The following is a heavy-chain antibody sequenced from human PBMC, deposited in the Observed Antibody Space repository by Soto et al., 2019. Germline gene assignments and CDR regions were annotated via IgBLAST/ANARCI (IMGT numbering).Heavy chain of an antibody. D-gene: IGHD3-3*01. Sequence: SGGSLRLSCAASGFTFSSYAMSWVRQAPGKGLEWVSAISGSGGSTYYADSVKGRFTISRDNSKNTLYLQMNSLRAEDTAVYYCAKDPGYDFWSGYSDRWFDPWGQGTLVTVSS. CDR2: ISGSGGST. CDR3: AKDPGYDFWSGYSDRWFDP. CDR1: GFTFSSYA. V-gene: IGHV3-23*01. J-gene: IGHJ5*02.